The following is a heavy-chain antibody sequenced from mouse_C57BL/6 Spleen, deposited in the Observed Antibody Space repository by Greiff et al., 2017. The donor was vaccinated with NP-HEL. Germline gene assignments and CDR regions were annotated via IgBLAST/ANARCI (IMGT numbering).Heavy chain of an antibody. CDR1: GYTFTSYW. CDR2: IDPSDSET. V-gene: IGHV1-52*01. J-gene: IGHJ4*01. CDR3: ARLYQAMDY. D-gene: IGHD2-3*01. Sequence: QVQLKQPGAELVRPGSSVKLSCKASGYTFTSYWMHWVKQRPIQGLEWIGNIDPSDSETHYNQKFKDKATLTVDKSSSTAYMQLSSLTSEDSAVYYCARLYQAMDYWGQGTSVTVSS.